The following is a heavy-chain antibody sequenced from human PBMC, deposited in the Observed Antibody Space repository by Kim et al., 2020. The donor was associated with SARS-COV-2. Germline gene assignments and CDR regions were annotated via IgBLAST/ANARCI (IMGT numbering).Heavy chain of an antibody. CDR3: ARLPAYKSSWFRSYYGLDV. CDR2: LYYTGNT. V-gene: IGHV4-39*01. J-gene: IGHJ6*02. CDR1: GGSISSSSHY. D-gene: IGHD6-13*01. Sequence: SETLSLTCNVSGGSISSSSHYWGWIRQPPGKGLELIGSLYYTGNTYYNPSLKSRVTMSIDTSTRQFPLKLNSVTAADTAVYYCARLPAYKSSWFRSYYGLDVWGQGTTVTVSS.